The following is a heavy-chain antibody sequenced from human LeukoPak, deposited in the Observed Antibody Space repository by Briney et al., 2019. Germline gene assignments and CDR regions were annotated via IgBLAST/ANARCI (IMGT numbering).Heavy chain of an antibody. Sequence: ASVKVSCKASVYTFTNYHISWVRQAPGQGLEWMGCISTYNGNTNYAPKFQGRVTMTTDTSTSTAYMELRSLRSDATAVYYCARAWGEDIAARPYYFDYWGQGTLVTVSS. CDR2: ISTYNGNT. J-gene: IGHJ4*02. V-gene: IGHV1-18*01. CDR3: ARAWGEDIAARPYYFDY. CDR1: VYTFTNYH. D-gene: IGHD6-6*01.